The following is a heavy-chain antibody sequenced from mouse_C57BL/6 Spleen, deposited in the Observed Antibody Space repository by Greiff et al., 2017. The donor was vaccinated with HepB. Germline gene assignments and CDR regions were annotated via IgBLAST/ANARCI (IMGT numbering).Heavy chain of an antibody. Sequence: QVQLQQPGAELVRPGSSVKLSCKASGYTFTSYWMHWVKQRPIQGLEWIGNIDPSDSETHYNQKFKDKATLTVDTSSSTAYMQLSSLTSEDSAVYYCARSWDYDRYAMDYWGQGTSVTVSS. J-gene: IGHJ4*01. CDR3: ARSWDYDRYAMDY. CDR2: IDPSDSET. D-gene: IGHD2-4*01. V-gene: IGHV1-52*01. CDR1: GYTFTSYW.